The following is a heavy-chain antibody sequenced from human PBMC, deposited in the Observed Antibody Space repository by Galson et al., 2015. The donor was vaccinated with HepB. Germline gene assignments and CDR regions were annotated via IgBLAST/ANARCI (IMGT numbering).Heavy chain of an antibody. J-gene: IGHJ4*02. V-gene: IGHV4-30-2*01. D-gene: IGHD3-10*01. CDR1: GDSISSDSYS. Sequence: TLSLTCSVSGDSISSDSYSWTWVRQPPGKGLEWIGYIFHSGSTRYNPSLKSRVTMSLDTSKNQFSLKLSSVTAADTAVYYCARTKLLWFGRPRDYWGQGTLVTVSS. CDR2: IFHSGST. CDR3: ARTKLLWFGRPRDY.